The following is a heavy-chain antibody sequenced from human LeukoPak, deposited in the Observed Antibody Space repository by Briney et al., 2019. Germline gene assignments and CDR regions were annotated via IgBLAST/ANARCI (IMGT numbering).Heavy chain of an antibody. J-gene: IGHJ6*02. V-gene: IGHV4-34*01. D-gene: IGHD4-17*01. Sequence: SETLSLTCAVYGGSFSGYYWSWIRQPPGKGLEWIGEINHSGSTNYNPSLKSRVTISVDTSKNQFSLKLSSVTAADTAVYYCARYGDYRSDYYYYGMDVWGQGTTVTVSS. CDR2: INHSGST. CDR1: GGSFSGYY. CDR3: ARYGDYRSDYYYYGMDV.